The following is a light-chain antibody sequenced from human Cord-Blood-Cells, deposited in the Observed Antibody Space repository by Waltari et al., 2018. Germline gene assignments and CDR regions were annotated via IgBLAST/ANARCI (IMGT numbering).Light chain of an antibody. Sequence: QSALTQPASVSGSPGQSLTISCTGTSSDVGSYNLFSWYQQHPGKAPKLMIYEVSKRPSGVSNRFSGSKSGNTASLTISGLQAEDEADYYCCSYAGSSNWVFGGGTKLTVL. CDR1: SSDVGSYNL. CDR3: CSYAGSSNWV. CDR2: EVS. V-gene: IGLV2-23*02. J-gene: IGLJ3*02.